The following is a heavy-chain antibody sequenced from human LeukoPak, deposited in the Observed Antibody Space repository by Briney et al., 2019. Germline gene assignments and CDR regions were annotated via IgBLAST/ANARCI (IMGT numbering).Heavy chain of an antibody. Sequence: GESLKISCKGSGYSVTSYWIGWVRQMPGKGLEWMGISYPGDSDTRYSQSFQGQVTISADKSISTAYLQWSSLKASDTAMYYCARGGIDCSGGSCYLVWFDPWGQGTLVTVSS. CDR3: ARGGIDCSGGSCYLVWFDP. CDR2: SYPGDSDT. D-gene: IGHD2-15*01. J-gene: IGHJ5*02. CDR1: GYSVTSYW. V-gene: IGHV5-51*01.